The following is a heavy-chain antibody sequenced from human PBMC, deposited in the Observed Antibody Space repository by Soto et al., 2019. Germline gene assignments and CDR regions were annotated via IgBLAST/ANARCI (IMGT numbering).Heavy chain of an antibody. CDR3: ARAEEYYDILTGYYFYYGIDV. CDR1: GGSISSYY. J-gene: IGHJ6*02. Sequence: SETLSGTWTVSGGSISSYYWSWFRQPPGKGLESTGYIYYSGSTNYNPSLKSRVTISVDTSNNQFSLKLGSVTAAETAVYYCARAEEYYDILTGYYFYYGIDVWGQGTRVSVPS. D-gene: IGHD3-9*01. V-gene: IGHV4-59*01. CDR2: IYYSGST.